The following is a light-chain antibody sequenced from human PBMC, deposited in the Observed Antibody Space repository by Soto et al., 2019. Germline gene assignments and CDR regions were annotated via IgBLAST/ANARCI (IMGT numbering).Light chain of an antibody. CDR2: NVS. CDR1: QNVNSN. J-gene: IGKJ2*01. CDR3: QQYNTLNT. V-gene: IGKV3-15*01. Sequence: EIAMTQSPATLSVSPGQRATLSCRASQNVNSNLAWYQQKPGHAPSLLMYNVSTRATCFPARFSGSGSGTEFTLTISSLQSEDSAIYYCQQYNTLNTFGQGTKLEIK.